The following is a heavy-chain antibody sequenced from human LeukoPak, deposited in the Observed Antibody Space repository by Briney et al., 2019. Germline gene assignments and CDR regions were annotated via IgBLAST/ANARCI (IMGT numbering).Heavy chain of an antibody. V-gene: IGHV3-23*01. D-gene: IGHD6-13*01. J-gene: IGHJ1*01. Sequence: PGRSLRLSCAASGFTFSSYAMSWVRQAPGKGLEWVSAISGSGGSTYYADSVKGRFTISRDNSKNTLYLQMNSLRAEDTAVYYCAKPGGQQLVLGAEYFQHWGQGTLVTVSS. CDR3: AKPGGQQLVLGAEYFQH. CDR2: ISGSGGST. CDR1: GFTFSSYA.